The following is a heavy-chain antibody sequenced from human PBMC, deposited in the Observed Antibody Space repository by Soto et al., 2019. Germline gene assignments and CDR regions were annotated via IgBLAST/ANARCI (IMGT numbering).Heavy chain of an antibody. J-gene: IGHJ4*02. CDR2: IYYSGIT. CDR1: GGSISSGGYY. CDR3: ARDIGRKPGYFDY. Sequence: SLTCTVSGGSISSGGYYWSWIRQHPGKGLEWIGYIYYSGITYYNPSLKSRLTISVDTPKNQFSLKLTSVTAADTAVYFCARDIGRKPGYFDYWGQGTLVTVSS. V-gene: IGHV4-31*03. D-gene: IGHD3-10*01.